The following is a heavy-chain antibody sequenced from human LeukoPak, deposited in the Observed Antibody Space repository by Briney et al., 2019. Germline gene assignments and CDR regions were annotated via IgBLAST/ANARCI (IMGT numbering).Heavy chain of an antibody. D-gene: IGHD1-26*01. CDR3: ASSKWELLDY. CDR1: GGSISSGGYY. J-gene: IGHJ4*02. CDR2: IYHSGST. V-gene: IGHV4-30-2*01. Sequence: PSETLSLTCTVSGGSISSGGYYWSWIRQPPGKGLEWIGYIYHSGSTYYNPSLKSRVTISVDRSKNQFSLKLSSVTAADTAVYYCASSKWELLDYWGQGTLLTVSS.